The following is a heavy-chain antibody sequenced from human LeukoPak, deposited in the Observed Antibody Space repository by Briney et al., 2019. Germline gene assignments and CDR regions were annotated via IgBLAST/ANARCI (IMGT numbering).Heavy chain of an antibody. CDR3: ARGWRSSENWFDP. J-gene: IGHJ5*02. CDR2: MNPNSGNT. CDR1: VYTFTSYD. Sequence: ASVKVSCKASVYTFTSYDINWVRQAPGQGLEWMGWMNPNSGNTGYAQKFQGRVTMTRNTSISTAYMELSSLRSEDTAVYYCARGWRSSENWFDPWGQGTLVTVSS. D-gene: IGHD6-6*01. V-gene: IGHV1-8*01.